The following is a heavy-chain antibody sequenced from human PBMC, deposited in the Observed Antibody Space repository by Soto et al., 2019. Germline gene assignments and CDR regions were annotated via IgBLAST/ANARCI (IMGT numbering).Heavy chain of an antibody. J-gene: IGHJ4*02. V-gene: IGHV2-5*02. Sequence: QITLRESGPTRVRPTQPLTLTCDFSGFSLTTSGVGVAWIRQPPGKAPEWLAVIYWDDDKRYSPTLKSRLTIPKDXXKXQXXLTMTNMDHVDTGTYYCAHRALYSGSYWDGGYFDTWGQGTPVTVSS. CDR3: AHRALYSGSYWDGGYFDT. CDR1: GFSLTTSGVG. D-gene: IGHD1-26*01. CDR2: IYWDDDK.